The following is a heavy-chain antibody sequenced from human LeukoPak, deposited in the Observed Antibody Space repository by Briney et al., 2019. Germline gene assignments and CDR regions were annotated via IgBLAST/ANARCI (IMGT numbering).Heavy chain of an antibody. J-gene: IGHJ4*02. V-gene: IGHV4-38-2*01. D-gene: IGHD2-21*02. CDR3: ARVLGMVTAFDH. CDR1: GYSITSGYY. CDR2: IYHSGTT. Sequence: SETLSLTCAVSGYSITSGYYWGWIRPPPGKGLEGIGIIYHSGTTYQNPSLKSRVTISRDTSKNQFSLKLSSVTATDTAVYYCARVLGMVTAFDHWGQGTPITVSS.